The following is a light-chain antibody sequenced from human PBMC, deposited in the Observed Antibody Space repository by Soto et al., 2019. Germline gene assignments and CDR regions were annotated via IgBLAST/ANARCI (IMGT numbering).Light chain of an antibody. V-gene: IGKV3-15*01. CDR3: PQYYNWPET. J-gene: IGKJ1*01. Sequence: EIVMTQSPATLSVSPGERATLSCRASQNVRSNLAWYQHKPGQAPRLLMYVASNRPAGVPARFSGSGSGTEFTLTISSLQSEDFGVYYCPQYYNWPETFGQGTKV. CDR1: QNVRSN. CDR2: VAS.